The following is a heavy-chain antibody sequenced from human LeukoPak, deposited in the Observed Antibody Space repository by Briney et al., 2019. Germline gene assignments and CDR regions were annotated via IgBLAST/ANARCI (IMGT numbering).Heavy chain of an antibody. V-gene: IGHV1-3*01. CDR3: ARERDDDPFDI. CDR2: ISAGSGNT. J-gene: IGHJ3*02. CDR1: GDSSRTNA. Sequence: ASVKVSCKASGDSSRTNAIVWLRQAPGQRPEWMGRISAGSGNTKYSQTFQDRLTLTRDTAASTVYMDLSSLRPEGTAVYFCARERDDDPFDIWGQGTLVIVSS. D-gene: IGHD1-1*01.